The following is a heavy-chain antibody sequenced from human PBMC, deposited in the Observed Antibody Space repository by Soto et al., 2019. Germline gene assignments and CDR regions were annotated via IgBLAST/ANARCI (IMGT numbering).Heavy chain of an antibody. CDR3: AKVNRSGWPHYFDY. CDR2: IGTAGDT. CDR1: GFTFSSYD. Sequence: GSLRLSCAASGFTFSSYDMHWVRQATGKGLEWVSAIGTAGDTYYPGSVKGRFTISRDNSKNTLYLQMNSLRAEDTAVYYCAKVNRSGWPHYFDYWGQGT. J-gene: IGHJ4*02. V-gene: IGHV3-13*01. D-gene: IGHD6-19*01.